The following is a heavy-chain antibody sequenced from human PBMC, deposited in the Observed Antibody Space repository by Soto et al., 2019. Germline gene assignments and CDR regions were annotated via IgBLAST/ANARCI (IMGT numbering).Heavy chain of an antibody. Sequence: GASVKVSCKASGYTFTSYGISWVRQAPGQGLEWMGWISAYNGNTNYAQKLQGRVTMTTDTSTSTAYMELRSLRSDDTAVYYCARGTYDFWSGYSSGWLDPWGQGTLVTVSS. D-gene: IGHD3-3*01. J-gene: IGHJ5*02. CDR1: GYTFTSYG. V-gene: IGHV1-18*01. CDR3: ARGTYDFWSGYSSGWLDP. CDR2: ISAYNGNT.